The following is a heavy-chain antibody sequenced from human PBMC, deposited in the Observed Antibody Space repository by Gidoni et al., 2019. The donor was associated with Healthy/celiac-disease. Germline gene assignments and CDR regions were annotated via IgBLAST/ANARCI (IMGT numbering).Heavy chain of an antibody. Sequence: QVQLVQSGAEVKKPGSSVKVSCKASGGTFSSYAISWVRQAPGQGLEWMGRIIPILGIANHAQKFQGRVTITADKSTSTAYMELSSLRSEDTAVYYCARGGGDYGTPDYWGQGTLVTVSS. CDR3: ARGGGDYGTPDY. D-gene: IGHD4-17*01. CDR2: IIPILGIA. CDR1: GGTFSSYA. J-gene: IGHJ4*02. V-gene: IGHV1-69*04.